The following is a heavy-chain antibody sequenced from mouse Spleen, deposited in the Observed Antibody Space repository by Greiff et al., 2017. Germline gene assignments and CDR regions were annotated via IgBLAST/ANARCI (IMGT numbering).Heavy chain of an antibody. CDR1: GFTFSSYA. D-gene: IGHD2-3*01. CDR2: ISSGGGNT. V-gene: IGHV5-9*01. J-gene: IGHJ1*01. Sequence: EVMLVESGGGLVKLGGSLKLSCAASGFTFSSYAMSWVRQTPEKRLEWVATISSGGGNTYYPDSVKGRFTISRDNAKNTLYLQMSSLKSEDTAMYYCARRDGYPYWYFDVWGAGTTVTVSS. CDR3: ARRDGYPYWYFDV.